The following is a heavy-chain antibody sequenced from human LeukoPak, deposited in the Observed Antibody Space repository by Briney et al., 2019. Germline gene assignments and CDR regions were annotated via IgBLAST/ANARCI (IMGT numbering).Heavy chain of an antibody. Sequence: SVKVSCKASGGTFSSYAISWVRQAPGQGLEWMGGIIPIFGTANCAQKFQGRVTITADESTSTAYMELSSLRSEDTAVYYCASRDHYYGSGSYLGVDYWGQGTLVTVSS. CDR2: IIPIFGTA. V-gene: IGHV1-69*01. CDR1: GGTFSSYA. J-gene: IGHJ4*02. D-gene: IGHD3-10*01. CDR3: ASRDHYYGSGSYLGVDY.